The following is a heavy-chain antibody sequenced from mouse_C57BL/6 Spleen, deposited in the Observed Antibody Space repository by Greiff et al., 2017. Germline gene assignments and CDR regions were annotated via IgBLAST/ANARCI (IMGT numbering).Heavy chain of an antibody. CDR3: ARNLNYFDY. Sequence: EVQLVESGGGLVKPGGSLKLSCAASGFTFSSYTMSWVRQTPEKRLEWVATISGGGGNTYYPDSVKGRFTISRDNAKNTLYLQMSSLRSEDTALYYCARNLNYFDYWGQGTTLTVSS. V-gene: IGHV5-9*01. CDR2: ISGGGGNT. CDR1: GFTFSSYT. J-gene: IGHJ2*01.